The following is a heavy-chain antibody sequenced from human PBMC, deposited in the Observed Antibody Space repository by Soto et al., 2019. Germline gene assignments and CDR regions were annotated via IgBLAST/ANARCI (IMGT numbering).Heavy chain of an antibody. Sequence: PGESLKTSCKGSGYSFTSYWIGWVRQMPGKGLEWMGIIYPGDSDTRYSPSFQGQVTISADKSISTAYLQWSSLKASDTAMYYCARVVATTFYYYYGMDVWGHGTTVTVSS. J-gene: IGHJ6*02. V-gene: IGHV5-51*01. D-gene: IGHD5-12*01. CDR2: IYPGDSDT. CDR3: ARVVATTFYYYYGMDV. CDR1: GYSFTSYW.